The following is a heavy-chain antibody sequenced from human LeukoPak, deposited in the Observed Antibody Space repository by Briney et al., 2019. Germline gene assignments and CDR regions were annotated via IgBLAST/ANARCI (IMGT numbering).Heavy chain of an antibody. J-gene: IGHJ5*02. CDR3: ARQGCSSTSCYNWFDL. V-gene: IGHV5-51*01. Sequence: GESLKISCKGSGYSFTSYWIGWVRQMPGKGLEWMGIIYPGDSDTRYSPSFQGQVTISADKSLSTAYLQWSSLKASDTAMYYCARQGCSSTSCYNWFDLWGQGTLVTVSS. CDR2: IYPGDSDT. D-gene: IGHD2-2*01. CDR1: GYSFTSYW.